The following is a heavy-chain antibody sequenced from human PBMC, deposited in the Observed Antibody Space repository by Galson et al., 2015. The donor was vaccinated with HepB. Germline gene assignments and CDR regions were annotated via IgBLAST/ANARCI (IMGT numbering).Heavy chain of an antibody. V-gene: IGHV3-23*01. Sequence: SLRLSCAASGFTFSIDAVAWVRQAPGKGLEWVSGISGRGDSTYYEDSVRVRFTISRDNSRTTLYLQMNGLRAEDTALSYCVKSIADTRHDAYVFDTWGQGPM. CDR2: ISGRGDST. J-gene: IGHJ3*02. D-gene: IGHD1-1*01. CDR1: GFTFSIDA. CDR3: VKSIADTRHDAYVFDT.